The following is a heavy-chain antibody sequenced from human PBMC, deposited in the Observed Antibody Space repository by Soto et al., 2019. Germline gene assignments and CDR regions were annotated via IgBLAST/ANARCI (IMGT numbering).Heavy chain of an antibody. V-gene: IGHV1-18*01. CDR1: GYTFTTHG. D-gene: IGHD2-15*01. Sequence: QVQLVQSGAEVKKPGASVKVSCKASGYTFTTHGISWERQAPGQGLEWMGWVSGDNGHTNYAQSLQGRVTMTTDTSTNTAYMELRSLRSDDTAVYYCARALGYCRSGTCYREWFDHCGQGTLVTVSS. CDR3: ARALGYCRSGTCYREWFDH. J-gene: IGHJ5*02. CDR2: VSGDNGHT.